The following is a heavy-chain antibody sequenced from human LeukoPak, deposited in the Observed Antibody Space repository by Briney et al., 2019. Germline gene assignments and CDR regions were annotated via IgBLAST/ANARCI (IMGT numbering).Heavy chain of an antibody. J-gene: IGHJ4*02. CDR1: GYTFTGYY. D-gene: IGHD6-13*01. Sequence: VASVKVSCKASGYTFTGYYMHWVRQAPGLGLEWMGWMNPNSGNTGYAQKFQGRVTMTRNTSISTAYMELSSLRSEDTAVYYCARGNIAAAGTDYWGQGTLVTVSS. V-gene: IGHV1-8*02. CDR3: ARGNIAAAGTDY. CDR2: MNPNSGNT.